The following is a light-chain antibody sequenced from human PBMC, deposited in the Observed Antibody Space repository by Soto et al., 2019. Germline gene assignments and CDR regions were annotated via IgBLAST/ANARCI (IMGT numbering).Light chain of an antibody. CDR3: QQYNDWPPIT. CDR1: QSVSNN. J-gene: IGKJ5*01. V-gene: IGKV3-15*01. CDR2: YAS. Sequence: EIMMTQSPVTLSVSPGDRATLSCRASQSVSNNLAWYQQKPGQAPRLLIYYASTRATGIPARFSGSGSGTEFTLTISGLQSENFALYSCQQYNDWPPITFGQGTRLEI.